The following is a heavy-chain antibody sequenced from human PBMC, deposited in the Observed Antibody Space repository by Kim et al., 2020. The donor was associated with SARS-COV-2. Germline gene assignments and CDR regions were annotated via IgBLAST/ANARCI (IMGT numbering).Heavy chain of an antibody. V-gene: IGHV7-4-1*02. CDR1: GYTFTSYA. D-gene: IGHD3-3*01. J-gene: IGHJ6*02. CDR2: INTNTGNP. CDR3: ARGSNYDFWSGYDIGLYYGLDV. Sequence: ASVKVSCKASGYTFTSYAMNWVRQAPGQGLEWMGWINTNTGNPTYAQGFTGRFVFSLDTSVSTADLQISSLKAEDTAVYYCARGSNYDFWSGYDIGLYYGLDVWGQGTTVTISS.